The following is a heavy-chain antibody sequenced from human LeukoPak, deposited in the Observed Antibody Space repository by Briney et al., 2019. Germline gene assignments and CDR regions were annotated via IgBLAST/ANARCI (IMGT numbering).Heavy chain of an antibody. CDR1: GFTFSGSW. CDR2: IKQDGSEK. Sequence: GGSLRLSCAASGFTFSGSWMSWIRQAPGKGLEWVANIKQDGSEKYYVDSVKGRFTISRDNSKNTLYLQMNSLRAEDTAVYYCAKIGVGATWDFDYWGQGTLVTVSS. D-gene: IGHD1-26*01. J-gene: IGHJ4*02. CDR3: AKIGVGATWDFDY. V-gene: IGHV3-7*03.